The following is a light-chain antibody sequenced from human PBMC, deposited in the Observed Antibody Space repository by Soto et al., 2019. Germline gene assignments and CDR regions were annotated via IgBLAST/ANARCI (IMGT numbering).Light chain of an antibody. CDR3: QQSYSTPLT. V-gene: IGKV1-39*01. CDR2: DAS. CDR1: QSISNR. J-gene: IGKJ4*01. Sequence: DMQMTQSPSSLSAAVGDRITISCRASQSISNRLAWYQQKPGKAPKVLIYDASRSQGGVPSRFSGSGSGTEFTLTISSLRSEDFATYYCQQSYSTPLTFGGGTKVDIK.